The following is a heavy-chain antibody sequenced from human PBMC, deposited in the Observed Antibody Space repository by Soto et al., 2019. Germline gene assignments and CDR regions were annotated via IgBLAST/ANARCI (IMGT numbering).Heavy chain of an antibody. CDR2: MNPNSGNT. J-gene: IGHJ4*02. D-gene: IGHD6-19*01. CDR1: GYTFTSYD. CDR3: ALPGQWLVLGY. V-gene: IGHV1-8*01. Sequence: GASVKVSCKASGYTFTSYDINWVRQATGQELEWMGWMNPNSGNTGYAQKFQGRVTMTRNTSISTAYMELSCLRFEDTAVYYCALPGQWLVLGYWGQGTLVTVSS.